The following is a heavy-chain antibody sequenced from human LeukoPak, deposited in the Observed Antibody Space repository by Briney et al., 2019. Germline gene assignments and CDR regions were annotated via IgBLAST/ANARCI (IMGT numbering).Heavy chain of an antibody. CDR1: GFTFSSYA. J-gene: IGHJ4*02. CDR3: TTWGY. Sequence: PGKSLRLSGAASGFTFSSYAMSWVRQAPGKGLQWVSTITVSGGSTYYADSVKGRFTISRDNSRNTLYLQMNSLRAEDTAVYYCTTWGYWGQGTLVTVSS. CDR2: ITVSGGST. V-gene: IGHV3-23*01. D-gene: IGHD3-16*01.